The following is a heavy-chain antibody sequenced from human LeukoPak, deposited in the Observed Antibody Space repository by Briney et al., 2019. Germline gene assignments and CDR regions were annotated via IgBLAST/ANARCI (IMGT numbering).Heavy chain of an antibody. CDR3: ARVEAGSSGTVSH. Sequence: SETLSLTCTVSGGSISSYYWSWIRQPPGKGLEWIGYIYYSGSTNYNPSLKSRVTISVDTSKNQFSLKLSSVTAADTAVYYCARVEAGSSGTVSHWGQGTLVTVSS. CDR2: IYYSGST. CDR1: GGSISSYY. D-gene: IGHD3-22*01. J-gene: IGHJ4*02. V-gene: IGHV4-59*01.